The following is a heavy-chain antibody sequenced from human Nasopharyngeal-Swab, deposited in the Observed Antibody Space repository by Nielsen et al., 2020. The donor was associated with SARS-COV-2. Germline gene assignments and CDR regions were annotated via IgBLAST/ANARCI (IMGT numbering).Heavy chain of an antibody. V-gene: IGHV5-51*01. J-gene: IGHJ6*02. CDR1: GYSFTSYW. CDR3: ASYYGSGNDGMDV. Sequence: GESLKISCKGSGYSFTSYWTGGVRQMPGKGLEWMGIIYPGDSDTRYSPSFQGQVTISADKSISTAYLQWSSLKASDTAMYYCASYYGSGNDGMDVWGQGTTVTVSS. D-gene: IGHD3-10*01. CDR2: IYPGDSDT.